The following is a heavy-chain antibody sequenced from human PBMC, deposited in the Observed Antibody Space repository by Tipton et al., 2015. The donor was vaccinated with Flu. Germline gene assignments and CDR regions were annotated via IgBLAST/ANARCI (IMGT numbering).Heavy chain of an antibody. V-gene: IGHV1-18*01. CDR1: GYRFASYG. D-gene: IGHD6-25*01. CDR3: AREGGYGGYARLDS. J-gene: IGHJ4*02. Sequence: QVQLVQSGAEVKKPGASVKVSCKASGYRFASYGISWVRQAPGQGLEWMGWISAFNGDPNSAQKFQGRVTMSTDTSTNTAYMELKNLRSDDTAVYYCAREGGYGGYARLDSWGQGTLVTVSS. CDR2: ISAFNGDP.